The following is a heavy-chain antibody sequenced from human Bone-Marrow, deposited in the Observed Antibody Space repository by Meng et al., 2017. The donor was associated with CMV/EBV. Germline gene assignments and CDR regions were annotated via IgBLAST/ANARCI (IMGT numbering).Heavy chain of an antibody. Sequence: GESLKISCAASGFTFSSYGMHWVRQAPGKGLEWVAVIWYDGSNKYYADSVKGRFTISRDNSKNTLYLQMNGLRAEDTAVYYCARDLGQWLGWDYWGQGTLVTVSS. CDR2: IWYDGSNK. V-gene: IGHV3-33*01. CDR1: GFTFSSYG. D-gene: IGHD6-19*01. CDR3: ARDLGQWLGWDY. J-gene: IGHJ4*02.